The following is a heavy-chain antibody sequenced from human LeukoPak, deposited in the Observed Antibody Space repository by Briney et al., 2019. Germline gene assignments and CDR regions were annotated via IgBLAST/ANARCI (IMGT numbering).Heavy chain of an antibody. J-gene: IGHJ4*02. CDR1: GFTVSSNY. CDR3: ARDLGYCTNGVCHTRFDY. V-gene: IGHV3-53*01. Sequence: GGSLRLSCAASGFTVSSNYMSWVRQAPGKGLEWVSVIYSGGSTYYADSVKGRFTISRDNSKNTLYLQMNSLRAEDTAVYYCARDLGYCTNGVCHTRFDYWGQGTLVAVSS. D-gene: IGHD2-8*01. CDR2: IYSGGST.